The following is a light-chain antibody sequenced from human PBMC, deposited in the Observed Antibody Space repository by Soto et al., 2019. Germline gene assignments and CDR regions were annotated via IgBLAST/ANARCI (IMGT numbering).Light chain of an antibody. V-gene: IGKV1-5*01. CDR1: QGVCTW. J-gene: IGKJ1*01. CDR2: DAS. CDR3: QHYNSFSPWA. Sequence: DIQVTRSLSTLSASVGVRAPFSCRPSQGVCTWLAWYQQKPGRAPNLLIYDASTLASAVPPRFSGSGSGTEFTLTISSLQSDDFATYYCQHYNSFSPWAFGQGTKVDIK.